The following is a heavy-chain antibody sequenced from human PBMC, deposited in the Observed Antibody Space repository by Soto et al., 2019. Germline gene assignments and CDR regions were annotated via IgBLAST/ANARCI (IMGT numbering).Heavy chain of an antibody. CDR2: INHSGST. Sequence: SETLSLTCAVYGGSFSGYYWSWIRQPPGKGLEWIGEINHSGSTNYNPSLKSRVTISVDTSKNQFSLKLRSVTAADTAVYYCAREVVAAGMDYWGQGTLVTVSS. V-gene: IGHV4-34*01. D-gene: IGHD2-2*01. CDR1: GGSFSGYY. CDR3: AREVVAAGMDY. J-gene: IGHJ4*02.